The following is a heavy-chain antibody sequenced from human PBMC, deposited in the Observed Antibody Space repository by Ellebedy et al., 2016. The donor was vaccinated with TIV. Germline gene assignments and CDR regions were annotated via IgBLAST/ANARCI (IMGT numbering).Heavy chain of an antibody. D-gene: IGHD3-22*01. CDR3: ARGEYYYDSGGYSDAFDI. V-gene: IGHV3-74*01. J-gene: IGHJ3*02. CDR2: ISSDGTTT. Sequence: GESLKISXAASGFTFSTYWMHWVRQAPGKGLVWVSRISSDGTTTNYADSVKGRFTISRDTAKNTLYLQMNSLRAEDTAVYYCARGEYYYDSGGYSDAFDIWGQGTMVTVSS. CDR1: GFTFSTYW.